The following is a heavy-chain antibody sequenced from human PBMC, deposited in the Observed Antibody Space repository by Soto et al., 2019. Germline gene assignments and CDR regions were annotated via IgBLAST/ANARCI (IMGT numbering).Heavy chain of an antibody. CDR2: ISGSGGST. CDR1: GFTFSSYA. Sequence: EVQLLESGGGLVQPGGSLRLSCAASGFTFSSYAMGWVRQAPGKGLEWVSAISGSGGSTYYADSVKGRFTISRDNPKNTLYLQMNSVSAEDASVYYCAKKGGISDYHFDSWGQGTLVTVSS. D-gene: IGHD4-17*01. J-gene: IGHJ4*02. V-gene: IGHV3-23*01. CDR3: AKKGGISDYHFDS.